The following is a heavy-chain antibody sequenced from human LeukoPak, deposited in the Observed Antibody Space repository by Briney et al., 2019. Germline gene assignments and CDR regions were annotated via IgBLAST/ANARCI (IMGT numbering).Heavy chain of an antibody. CDR1: GGSISSGDYY. V-gene: IGHV4-30-4*08. D-gene: IGHD3-10*01. CDR2: IYYSGST. J-gene: IGHJ5*02. CDR3: ASGDYHGSGSYH. Sequence: PSQTLSLTCTVSGGSISSGDYYWSWIRQPRGKGLEWIGYIYYSGSTYYNPSLKSRVTISVDTSKNQFSLKLSSVTAADTAEYYYASGDYHGSGSYHWGQGTLVTVSS.